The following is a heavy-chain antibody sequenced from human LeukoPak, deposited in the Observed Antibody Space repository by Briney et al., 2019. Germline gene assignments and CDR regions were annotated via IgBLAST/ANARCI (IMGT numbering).Heavy chain of an antibody. CDR1: GFTFSSYW. CDR3: ARETVDDAFGI. D-gene: IGHD4-11*01. Sequence: GGSLRLSCAASGFTFSSYWMHWVRQAPGKGLVWVSRINSNGSTTSYADSVKGRFTISRDNSKNTLYLQMNSLRAEDTAVYYCARETVDDAFGIWGQGTMVTVSS. J-gene: IGHJ3*02. V-gene: IGHV3-74*01. CDR2: INSNGSTT.